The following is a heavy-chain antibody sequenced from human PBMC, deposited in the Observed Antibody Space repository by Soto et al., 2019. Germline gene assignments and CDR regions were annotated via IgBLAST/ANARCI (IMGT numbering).Heavy chain of an antibody. V-gene: IGHV4-61*01. CDR2: VYHTGNT. Sequence: SETLSLTCTVSGASVSRGHYYWTWIRQPPGKGLEWIGYVYHTGNTYYNPSLRSRVTISLDTSKNQVSLRLRSVTAADTAVYYCAREQYNWKLWGQGTLVTVSS. J-gene: IGHJ4*02. D-gene: IGHD1-20*01. CDR1: GASVSRGHYY. CDR3: AREQYNWKL.